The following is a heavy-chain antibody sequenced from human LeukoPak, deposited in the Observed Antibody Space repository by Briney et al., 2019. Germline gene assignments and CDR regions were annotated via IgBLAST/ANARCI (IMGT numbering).Heavy chain of an antibody. CDR1: GFAFRTYG. Sequence: GGSLRLSYAASGFAFRTYGMHWVRQAPGKGLEWVAVISYDGSEKHNADSVKGRFTISRDNSKNMLYLEMNRLRTEDTAVYYCAKDRGGTMVRGVYYYYGMDDWGQGTTVTVSS. CDR3: AKDRGGTMVRGVYYYYGMDD. CDR2: ISYDGSEK. J-gene: IGHJ6*02. D-gene: IGHD3-10*01. V-gene: IGHV3-30*18.